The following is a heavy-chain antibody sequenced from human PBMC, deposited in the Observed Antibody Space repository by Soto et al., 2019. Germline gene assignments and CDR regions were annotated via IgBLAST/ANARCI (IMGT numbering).Heavy chain of an antibody. Sequence: QITLKESGPTLVKPTQSLTLTCTFSGFSLNTGEAGVGWIRQPPGEALEWLALIYWNEDIRYSPSLKSRLTIPKHPPKNQVFLKKTKRDLGKTAIYFGAQRGYGDYRREIWFDPGGKEIRVPVS. CDR2: IYWNEDI. J-gene: IGHJ5*02. D-gene: IGHD4-17*01. CDR3: AQRGYGDYRREIWFDP. V-gene: IGHV2-5*01. CDR1: GFSLNTGEAG.